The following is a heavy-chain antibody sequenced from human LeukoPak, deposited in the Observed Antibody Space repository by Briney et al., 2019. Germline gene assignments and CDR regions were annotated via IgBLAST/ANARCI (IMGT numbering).Heavy chain of an antibody. J-gene: IGHJ4*02. CDR1: GFTFSDYY. V-gene: IGHV3-23*01. Sequence: TGGSLRLSCAASGFTFSDYYMSWIRQAPGKGLEWVSAISGSGGSTYYADSVKGRFTISRDNSKNTLYLQMNSLRAEDTAVYYCAKDVCSSTSCQFDYWGQGTLVTVSS. CDR2: ISGSGGST. D-gene: IGHD2-2*01. CDR3: AKDVCSSTSCQFDY.